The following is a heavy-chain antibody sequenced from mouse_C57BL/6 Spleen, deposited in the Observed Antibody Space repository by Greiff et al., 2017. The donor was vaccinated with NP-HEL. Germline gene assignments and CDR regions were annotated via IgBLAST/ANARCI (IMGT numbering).Heavy chain of an antibody. Sequence: QVQLQQPGAELVKPGASVKMSCKASGYTFTSYWITWVKQRPGQGLEWIGDIYPGSGSTNYNEKFKSKATLTVDTSSSTAYMQLSSLTSDDSAVYYCARGGVYDYDGFAYWGQGTLVTVSA. V-gene: IGHV1-55*01. D-gene: IGHD2-4*01. CDR3: ARGGVYDYDGFAY. CDR1: GYTFTSYW. J-gene: IGHJ3*01. CDR2: IYPGSGST.